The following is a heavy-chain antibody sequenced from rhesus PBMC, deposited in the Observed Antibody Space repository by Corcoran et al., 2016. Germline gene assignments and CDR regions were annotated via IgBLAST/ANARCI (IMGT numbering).Heavy chain of an antibody. CDR2: IIPLVGIP. J-gene: IGHJ5-2*02. D-gene: IGHD2-27*01. CDR1: GFTFGSYA. V-gene: IGHV1-198*02. Sequence: QVQLVQSGAEVKKPGASLKVSCTASGFTFGSYALSWVRQAPGQGLELIGVIIPLVGIPNYAEKFQGRVTSTADTSTSTAYMELSSLRSEDTAVYYCARGLLPEYCSGIYCYDFSLDVWGRGVLVTVSS. CDR3: ARGLLPEYCSGIYCYDFSLDV.